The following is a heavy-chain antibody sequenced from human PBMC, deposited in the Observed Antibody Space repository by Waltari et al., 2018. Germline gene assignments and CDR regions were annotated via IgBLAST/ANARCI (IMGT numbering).Heavy chain of an antibody. CDR1: GGTFSRYA. CDR2: IIPIFGTA. Sequence: QVQLVQSGAGGTKPGSSGKVSCKASGGTFSRYAISWGRQAPGQGLEWMGGIIPIFGTANYAQKFQGRVTIPADESTSTAYMELSSLRSEDTAVYYCASEQYQRGLDYWGQGTLVTVSS. J-gene: IGHJ4*02. V-gene: IGHV1-69*12. CDR3: ASEQYQRGLDY. D-gene: IGHD2-2*01.